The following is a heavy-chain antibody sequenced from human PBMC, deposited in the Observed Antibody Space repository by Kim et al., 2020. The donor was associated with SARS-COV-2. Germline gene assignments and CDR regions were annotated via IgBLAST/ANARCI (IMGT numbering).Heavy chain of an antibody. V-gene: IGHV3-30*18. CDR1: GFTFSSYG. J-gene: IGHJ6*02. CDR3: AKDQTQIRGAAAGTEFSDYGMDV. Sequence: GGSLRLSCAASGFTFSSYGMHWVRQAPGKGLEWVAVISYDGSNKYYADSVKGXFTISRDNSKNTLYLQMNSLRAEDRAVYYCAKDQTQIRGAAAGTEFSDYGMDVXGQGTTVTVSS. CDR2: ISYDGSNK. D-gene: IGHD6-13*01.